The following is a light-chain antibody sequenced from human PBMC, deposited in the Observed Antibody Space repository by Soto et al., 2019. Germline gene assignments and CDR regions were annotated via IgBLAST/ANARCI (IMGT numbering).Light chain of an antibody. CDR3: QQYGSSPPWT. CDR1: QSVSSSY. J-gene: IGKJ1*01. CDR2: GAS. V-gene: IGKV3-20*01. Sequence: EIVLTQSPGTLSLSPGERATLSCRASQSVSSSYLAWYQQKPGQAPKLLIYGASSRASGIPDRFSGSGSGTDFTLTLSSLGAEDFAVYYCQQYGSSPPWTFGQGTKVEIK.